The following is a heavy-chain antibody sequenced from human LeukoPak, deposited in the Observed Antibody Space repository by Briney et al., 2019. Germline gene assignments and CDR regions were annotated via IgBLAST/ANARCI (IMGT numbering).Heavy chain of an antibody. Sequence: GGSLRLSCAASNFTFSRYSMNWVRQAPGKGLEWVALLSSGGINKHYADSVKDRFIISRDNSMNTLYLQMNSLRVEDTAVYYCARDHAGSGRAFDNWGQGTLVTVSS. CDR3: ARDHAGSGRAFDN. V-gene: IGHV3-30*03. D-gene: IGHD2-15*01. CDR1: NFTFSRYS. CDR2: LSSGGINK. J-gene: IGHJ4*02.